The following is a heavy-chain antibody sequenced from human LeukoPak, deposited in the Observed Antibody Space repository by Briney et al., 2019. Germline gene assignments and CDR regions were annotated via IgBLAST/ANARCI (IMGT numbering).Heavy chain of an antibody. D-gene: IGHD3-9*01. Sequence: PGGSLRLSCAASGFTFSSYAMSWVRQAPGKGLEWVSAISGSGGSTYYADSVKGRFTISRDNSKNTLYLQMNSLRAEDTAVYYCAKTYDILTGYYHLDYWGQGTLVTVSS. CDR1: GFTFSSYA. J-gene: IGHJ4*02. CDR2: ISGSGGST. CDR3: AKTYDILTGYYHLDY. V-gene: IGHV3-23*01.